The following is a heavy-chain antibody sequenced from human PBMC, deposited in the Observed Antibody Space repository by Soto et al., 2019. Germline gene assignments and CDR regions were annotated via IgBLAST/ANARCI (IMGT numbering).Heavy chain of an antibody. CDR1: GFTFTNAW. V-gene: IGHV3-15*07. CDR2: IKTNTEGGTT. Sequence: EVQLVESGGGLVKPRGSLRLSCAASGFTFTNAWMNWVRQAPGEGLEWVARIKTNTEGGTTDYAAPVKGRFTISRDDSKKMLYLQMNNLKTEDGAVYYCTRVGYSSSWPFDSWGQGTLVTVSS. CDR3: TRVGYSSSWPFDS. D-gene: IGHD6-13*01. J-gene: IGHJ4*02.